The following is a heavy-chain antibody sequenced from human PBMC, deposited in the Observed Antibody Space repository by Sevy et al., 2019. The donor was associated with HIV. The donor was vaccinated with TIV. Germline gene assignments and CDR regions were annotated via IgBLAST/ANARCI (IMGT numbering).Heavy chain of an antibody. J-gene: IGHJ4*02. CDR3: VGGGVAGFSYSLDC. V-gene: IGHV3-7*04. CDR1: GFTFSTYW. Sequence: GGSLRLSCAASGFTFSTYWMSWVRQAPGKGLEWVATMNQDGSEKYYVDSVKGRCTISRDNAQKSLYLQMNRVRAEDTAVYYCVGGGVAGFSYSLDCWGQGTLVTVSS. CDR2: MNQDGSEK. D-gene: IGHD5-18*01.